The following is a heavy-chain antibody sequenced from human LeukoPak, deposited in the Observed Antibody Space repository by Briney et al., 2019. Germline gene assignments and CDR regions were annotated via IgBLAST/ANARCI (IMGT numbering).Heavy chain of an antibody. CDR3: ARDAPTAHCIGGTCYFDY. CDR2: IIPIFGTA. D-gene: IGHD2-15*01. Sequence: ASVKVSCKASGGTFSSYAISWVRQAPGQGLEWMGGIIPIFGTANYAQKFQGRVTITADESTSTAYMELSSLRSEDTAVYYCARDAPTAHCIGGTCYFDYWGQGTLVTVSS. CDR1: GGTFSSYA. V-gene: IGHV1-69*13. J-gene: IGHJ4*02.